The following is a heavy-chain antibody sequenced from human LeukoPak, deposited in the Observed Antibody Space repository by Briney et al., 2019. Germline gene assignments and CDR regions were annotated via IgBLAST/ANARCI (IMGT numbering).Heavy chain of an antibody. J-gene: IGHJ6*02. V-gene: IGHV3-23*01. Sequence: PVGCLRLSCAASGFTFSSYAMSCVREAPGKGLEWVSAISGSGGSTYYADSVKGRFTISRDNSKNTLYLQMNSLRAEDTAVYYCAKASGSAAAGYYYYGMDVWGQGTTVTVSS. CDR1: GFTFSSYA. D-gene: IGHD6-13*01. CDR2: ISGSGGST. CDR3: AKASGSAAAGYYYYGMDV.